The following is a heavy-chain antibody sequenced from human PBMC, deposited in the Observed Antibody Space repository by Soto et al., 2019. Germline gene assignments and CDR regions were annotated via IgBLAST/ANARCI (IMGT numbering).Heavy chain of an antibody. Sequence: SETLSLTCAVYGGSFSGYYWSWIRQPPGKGLEWIGEINHSGSTNYNPSLKSRVTISVDTSKNQFSLKLSSVTAADTAVYYCAAMTKVTTDYWGQGTLVTVSS. V-gene: IGHV4-34*01. CDR2: INHSGST. J-gene: IGHJ4*02. D-gene: IGHD4-17*01. CDR1: GGSFSGYY. CDR3: AAMTKVTTDY.